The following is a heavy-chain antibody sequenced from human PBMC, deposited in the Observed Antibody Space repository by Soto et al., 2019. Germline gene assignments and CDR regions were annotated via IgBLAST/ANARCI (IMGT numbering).Heavy chain of an antibody. D-gene: IGHD2-2*01. CDR3: ARLPYCSSTTCYFANY. CDR1: GGSISSSSYY. V-gene: IGHV4-39*01. Sequence: QLQLQESGPGLVKPSETLSLTCTVSGGSISSSSYYWGWIRQPPGEGLEWIASIYYSGSTYYNPSLKSRVTISVDTSKNEFSLKRSSVTAADTAVYFCARLPYCSSTTCYFANYWGQGTLVTVSS. J-gene: IGHJ4*02. CDR2: IYYSGST.